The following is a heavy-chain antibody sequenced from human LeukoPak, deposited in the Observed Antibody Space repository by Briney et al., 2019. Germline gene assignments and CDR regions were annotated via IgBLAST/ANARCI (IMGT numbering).Heavy chain of an antibody. D-gene: IGHD2-15*01. J-gene: IGHJ6*03. CDR2: ISYEGSNK. Sequence: GGSLRLSCAASGFNFRSYAMHWVRQAPGKGLEWVAVISYEGSNKYYADSVKGRFTISRDNSKNTLYLQMNSLRAEDTAVYYCARDPPPDCSGGSCTTDYYYYYYMDVWGKGTTVTVSS. V-gene: IGHV3-30*04. CDR1: GFNFRSYA. CDR3: ARDPPPDCSGGSCTTDYYYYYYMDV.